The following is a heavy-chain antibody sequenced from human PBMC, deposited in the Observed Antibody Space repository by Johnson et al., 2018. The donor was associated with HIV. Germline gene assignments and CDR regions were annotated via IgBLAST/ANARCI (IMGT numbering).Heavy chain of an antibody. CDR2: IYSGGSI. Sequence: QMLLVESGGGLVQPGRSLRLSCAASGFTFSSYGMHWVRQAPGKGLEWVSVIYSGGSIYYADSVKGRFTISRDNSKNTLYLQMNSLRAEDTAVYYCAKDNIVVVSRDAFDIWGQGTMVTVSS. CDR3: AKDNIVVVSRDAFDI. J-gene: IGHJ3*02. V-gene: IGHV3-NL1*01. D-gene: IGHD2-15*01. CDR1: GFTFSSYG.